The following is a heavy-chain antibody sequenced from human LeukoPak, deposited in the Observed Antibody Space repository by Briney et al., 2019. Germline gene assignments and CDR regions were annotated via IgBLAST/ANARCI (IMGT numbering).Heavy chain of an antibody. CDR3: ARHPVLLWFGSRNWFDP. CDR2: INHSGST. D-gene: IGHD3-10*01. V-gene: IGHV4-34*01. Sequence: SETLSLTCAVYGGSFSGYYWSWIRQPPGKGREWIGEINHSGSTNNNTSLKSRVTISVDTSKNQFSLKLSSVTAADTAVYYCARHPVLLWFGSRNWFDPWGQGTLVTVSS. J-gene: IGHJ5*02. CDR1: GGSFSGYY.